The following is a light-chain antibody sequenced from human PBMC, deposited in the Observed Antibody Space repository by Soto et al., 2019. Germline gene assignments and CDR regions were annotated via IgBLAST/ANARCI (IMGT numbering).Light chain of an antibody. CDR2: WAS. V-gene: IGKV4-1*01. CDR3: RQYYSLPIN. CDR1: QSLLYSSNNKNY. J-gene: IGKJ5*01. Sequence: DIVMTQSPDSLAVPLGERATINCKSSQSLLYSSNNKNYLAWYQQKSGQPPKLIIYWASTRESGVPDRFSGSGSATDFTLCNSSLQAEDVAVYYCRQYYSLPINFGQGTRLEIK.